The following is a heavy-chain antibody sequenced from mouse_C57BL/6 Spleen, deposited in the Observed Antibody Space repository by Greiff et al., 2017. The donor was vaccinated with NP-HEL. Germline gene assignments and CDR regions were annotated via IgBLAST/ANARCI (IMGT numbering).Heavy chain of an antibody. CDR1: GYAFSSSW. CDR3: ARDEVVAFDY. CDR2: IYPGDGDT. D-gene: IGHD1-1*01. Sequence: VQLQQSGPELVKPGASVKISCKASGYAFSSSWMNWVKQRPGKGLEWIGRIYPGDGDTNYNGKFKGKATLTADKSSSTAYMQLSSLTSEDSAVYFCARDEVVAFDYWGQGTTLTVSS. J-gene: IGHJ2*01. V-gene: IGHV1-82*01.